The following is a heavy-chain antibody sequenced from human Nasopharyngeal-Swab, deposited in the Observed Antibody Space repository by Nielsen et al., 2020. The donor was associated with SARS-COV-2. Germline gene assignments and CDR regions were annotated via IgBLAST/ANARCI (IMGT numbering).Heavy chain of an antibody. CDR1: GGSFSGYY. J-gene: IGHJ3*02. CDR3: ARAEVGAYAFDI. V-gene: IGHV4-34*01. Sequence: SETLSLTCAVYGGSFSGYYWSWIRQPPGKGLEWIGEINHSGRANHNPSLKSRVTISIDTSKNQFSLKLYSLTAEDTAVYYCARAEVGAYAFDIWGQGTMVTVSS. CDR2: INHSGRA. D-gene: IGHD1-26*01.